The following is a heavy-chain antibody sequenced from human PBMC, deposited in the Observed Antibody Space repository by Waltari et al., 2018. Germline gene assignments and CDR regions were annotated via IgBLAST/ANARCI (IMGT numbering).Heavy chain of an antibody. D-gene: IGHD6-19*01. CDR2: IWYDGSNK. Sequence: QVQLVESGGGVVQPGRSLRLSCAASGFTFSSYGMHWVRQAPGKGLEWVAVIWYDGSNKYYADSVKGRFTISRDNSKNTLYLQMNSLRAEDTAVYYCARDRAVAGNYYYYYGMDAWGQGTTVTVSS. V-gene: IGHV3-33*01. CDR1: GFTFSSYG. CDR3: ARDRAVAGNYYYYYGMDA. J-gene: IGHJ6*02.